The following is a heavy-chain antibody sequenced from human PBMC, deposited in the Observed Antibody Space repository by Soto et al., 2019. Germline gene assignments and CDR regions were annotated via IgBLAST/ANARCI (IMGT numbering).Heavy chain of an antibody. Sequence: QVQLQESGPGLVKPSETLSLTCTVSGGSISSYYWSWIRQPPGRGLEWIGYIYYSGSTNYDPALTSRVTISVDTSKNQFSLKLSSVTAADTAVDYCARDSDLDWFDPWGQGTLVTVSS. CDR1: GGSISSYY. CDR3: ARDSDLDWFDP. V-gene: IGHV4-59*01. D-gene: IGHD6-25*01. CDR2: IYYSGST. J-gene: IGHJ5*02.